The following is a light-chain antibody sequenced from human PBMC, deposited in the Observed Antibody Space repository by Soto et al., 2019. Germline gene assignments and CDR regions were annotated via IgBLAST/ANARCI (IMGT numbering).Light chain of an antibody. CDR1: QSISSW. CDR2: KAP. V-gene: IGKV1-5*03. CDR3: QQYNSQWT. Sequence: DIQMTQSPSTLSASVGDRVTITCRASQSISSWLAWYQQKPGRAPKLLIYKAPSLESGVPSRFSGSGSGTEFTLTISSLQPDDFATYYCQQYNSQWTFGQGTKVDIK. J-gene: IGKJ1*01.